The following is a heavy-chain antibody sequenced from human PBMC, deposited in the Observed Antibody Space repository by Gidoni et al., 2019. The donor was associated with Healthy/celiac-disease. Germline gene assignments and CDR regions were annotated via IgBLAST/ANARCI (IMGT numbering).Heavy chain of an antibody. CDR2: INPSGGST. D-gene: IGHD5-12*01. CDR1: GYTFPTHD. Sequence: QVQLVQSGAEVQKPGSSVTVSCQASGYTFPTHDMHWVRQAPGQGREWMGIINPSGGSTSYAQKFQGRVTMTRDTSTSTVYMELSSLRSEDTAVYYCARDLGLRSGSYYYYGMDVWGQGTTVTVSS. CDR3: ARDLGLRSGSYYYYGMDV. V-gene: IGHV1-46*01. J-gene: IGHJ6*02.